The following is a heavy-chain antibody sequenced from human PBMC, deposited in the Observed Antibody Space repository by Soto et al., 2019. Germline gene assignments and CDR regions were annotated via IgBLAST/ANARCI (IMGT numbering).Heavy chain of an antibody. D-gene: IGHD3-10*01. CDR2: ISGSGGNT. J-gene: IGHJ5*02. Sequence: EVQLLESGGGLVQPGGSLRLSCAASRFTFSTYGMSWVRQAPGKGLEWVSDISGSGGNTYYADSVKGRFTISRDNSKNTLYLQKNSLRAEDTAVYYCAKSAMVRGGGWFDPWGQGTLVTVSS. CDR1: RFTFSTYG. V-gene: IGHV3-23*01. CDR3: AKSAMVRGGGWFDP.